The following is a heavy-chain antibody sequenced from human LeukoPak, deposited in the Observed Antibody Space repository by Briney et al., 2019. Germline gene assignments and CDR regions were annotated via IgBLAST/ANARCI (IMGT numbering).Heavy chain of an antibody. J-gene: IGHJ4*02. D-gene: IGHD5-18*01. Sequence: GGSLRLSCAASGFTFSTYWMNWVRQAPGKGLEWVANIKQDGSEKYYVDSVRGRFTISRDNAKNSLYLQMNSLRAEDTAVYSCARGFSYGHAYWGQGTLVTVSS. V-gene: IGHV3-7*01. CDR2: IKQDGSEK. CDR3: ARGFSYGHAY. CDR1: GFTFSTYW.